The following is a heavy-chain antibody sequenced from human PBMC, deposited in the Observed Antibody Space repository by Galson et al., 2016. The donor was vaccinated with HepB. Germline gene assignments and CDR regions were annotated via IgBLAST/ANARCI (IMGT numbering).Heavy chain of an antibody. D-gene: IGHD5-18*01. CDR3: ARAWIHLYDLDY. CDR1: GFPFSTYG. J-gene: IGHJ4*02. Sequence: SLRLSCAASGFPFSTYGMHWVRQAPGKGLEWVAVISYDGSNKYSTESVKGRFTISRDNSKNTLFLQMNSLRAEDTAVYYCARAWIHLYDLDYWGQGALVTVSS. CDR2: ISYDGSNK. V-gene: IGHV3-33*05.